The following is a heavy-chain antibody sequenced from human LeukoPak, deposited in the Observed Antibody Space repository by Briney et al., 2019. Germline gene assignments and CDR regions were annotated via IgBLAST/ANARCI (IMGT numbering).Heavy chain of an antibody. CDR2: INTHNGDT. D-gene: IGHD2-2*01. J-gene: IGHJ3*02. CDR3: ARDWGPRHIVVVPAAMIGNAFDI. V-gene: IGHV1-18*01. CDR1: GYTFASFG. Sequence: ASVKVSCKASGYTFASFGITWVRQAPGQGLEWMGWINTHNGDTNYAQKLQGRVTMTTDTSTSTAYMELRSLRSDDTAVYYCARDWGPRHIVVVPAAMIGNAFDIWGQGTMVTVSS.